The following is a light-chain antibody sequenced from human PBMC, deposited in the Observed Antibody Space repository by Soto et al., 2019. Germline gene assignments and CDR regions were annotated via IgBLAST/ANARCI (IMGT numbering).Light chain of an antibody. Sequence: QPVLTQPPSASGTPGQRVTISCSGSSSNIGSNSVNWYHHLPGTAPKLLIYSNNQRPSGVPDRFSGSKSGTSASLAISGLQSEDEADYYCAAWDDSLNGPVFGGGTKLTVL. CDR3: AAWDDSLNGPV. V-gene: IGLV1-44*01. CDR2: SNN. CDR1: SSNIGSNS. J-gene: IGLJ2*01.